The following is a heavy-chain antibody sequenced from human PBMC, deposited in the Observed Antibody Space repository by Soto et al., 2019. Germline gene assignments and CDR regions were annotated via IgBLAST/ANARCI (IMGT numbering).Heavy chain of an antibody. V-gene: IGHV3-21*01. J-gene: IGHJ4*02. D-gene: IGHD3-10*01. Sequence: LRLSCAASGFTFSSYSMNWVRQAPGKGLEWVSSISSSSSYIYYADSVKGRFTISRDNAKNSLYLQMNSLRAEDTAVYYCARENMVRGVIHKFDYWGQGTLVTVSS. CDR2: ISSSSSYI. CDR1: GFTFSSYS. CDR3: ARENMVRGVIHKFDY.